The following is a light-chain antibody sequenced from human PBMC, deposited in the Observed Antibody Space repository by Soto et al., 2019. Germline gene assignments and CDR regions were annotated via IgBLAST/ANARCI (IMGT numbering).Light chain of an antibody. J-gene: IGLJ3*02. CDR3: SSYTRSATWV. V-gene: IGLV2-14*01. CDR1: GSDVGGYNY. CDR2: EVS. Sequence: QSALTQPASVSGSPGQSITISCTGTGSDVGGYNYVSWYQQHPGKAPKLMVYEVSNRPSGVSNRFSGFKSGNTASLTISGLQTEDEADYYCSSYTRSATWVFGGGTKLTVL.